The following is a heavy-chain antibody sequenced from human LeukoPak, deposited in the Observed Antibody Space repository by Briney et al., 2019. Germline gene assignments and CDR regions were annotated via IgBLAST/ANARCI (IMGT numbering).Heavy chain of an antibody. CDR1: GGSISSGGYY. CDR3: ASGRSYYDFWSGPPPWYFDY. Sequence: TLSLTCTVSGGSISSGGYYWSWIRQHPGKGLEWIGYIYYSGSTYYNPSLKSRVTISVDTSKNQFSLKLSSVTAADTAVYYCASGRSYYDFWSGPPPWYFDYWGQGTLVTVSS. D-gene: IGHD3-3*01. J-gene: IGHJ4*02. V-gene: IGHV4-31*03. CDR2: IYYSGST.